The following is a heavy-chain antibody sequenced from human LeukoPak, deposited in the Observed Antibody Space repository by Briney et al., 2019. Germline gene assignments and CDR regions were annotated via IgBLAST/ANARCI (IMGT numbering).Heavy chain of an antibody. CDR1: GFTFSTYW. V-gene: IGHV3-7*03. CDR2: VKEDGGKK. D-gene: IGHD5-24*01. CDR3: ARWRGVQSEFVY. J-gene: IGHJ4*02. Sequence: GGSLRLSCAASGFTFSTYWMSWVRQAPGKGLEWVASVKEDGGKKEYVDSVEGRFTISRDNAKNSVYLQMNTLRAEDTAVYYCARWRGVQSEFVYWGQGALVTVSS.